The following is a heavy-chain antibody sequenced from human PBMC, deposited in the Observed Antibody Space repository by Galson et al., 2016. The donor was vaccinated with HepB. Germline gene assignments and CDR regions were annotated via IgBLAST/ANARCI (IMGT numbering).Heavy chain of an antibody. J-gene: IGHJ6*02. V-gene: IGHV3-53*01. D-gene: IGHD2-2*01. Sequence: SLRLSCAASGFTVSSNYMSWVRQAPGKGLEWVSFIYSGGNTYYADSVKGRFTIPTDNSKNTLYLQMNSLRADDTALYYCAKRLGYCSSSSCFLYYYYAMDVWGQGTTVTVSS. CDR3: AKRLGYCSSSSCFLYYYYAMDV. CDR1: GFTVSSNY. CDR2: IYSGGNT.